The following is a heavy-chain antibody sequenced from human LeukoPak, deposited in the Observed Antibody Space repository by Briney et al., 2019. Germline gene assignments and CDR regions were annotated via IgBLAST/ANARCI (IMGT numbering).Heavy chain of an antibody. V-gene: IGHV1-18*04. CDR3: ARDLYGIAAAGRGNWFDP. J-gene: IGHJ5*02. Sequence: ASVKVSCKASGYKFRSHGITWVRQAPGQGLEWVAWINGDSGNTNHAQKLQGRVTMTTDTSTSTVYMELTSLTSDDTAVYYCARDLYGIAAAGRGNWFDPWGQGTLVTVSS. CDR2: INGDSGNT. CDR1: GYKFRSHG. D-gene: IGHD6-13*01.